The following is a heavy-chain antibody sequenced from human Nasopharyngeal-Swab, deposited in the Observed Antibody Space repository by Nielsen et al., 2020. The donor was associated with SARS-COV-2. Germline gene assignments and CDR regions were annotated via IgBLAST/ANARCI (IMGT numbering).Heavy chain of an antibody. J-gene: IGHJ4*02. CDR3: AKGTGGYQLLYFDY. Sequence: GAALKISCAASGFTFSSYAMSWVRQAPGKGLEWVSAISGSGGSTYYADSVKGRFTISRDNSKNTLYLQMNSLRAEDTAAYYCAKGTGGYQLLYFDYWGQGTLVTVSS. V-gene: IGHV3-23*01. D-gene: IGHD2-2*01. CDR1: GFTFSSYA. CDR2: ISGSGGST.